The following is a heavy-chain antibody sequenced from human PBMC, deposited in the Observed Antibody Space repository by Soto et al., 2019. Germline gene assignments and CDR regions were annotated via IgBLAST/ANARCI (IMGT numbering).Heavy chain of an antibody. CDR2: IDPDGSVT. Sequence: EVQLVESGGGLVQPGGPLSLSCKASAFTFSNYWMHWVRQAPGKGLMWVSRIDPDGSVTDYADSVKGRFTISRDNAKDTLYLQMNSLRVEDTAVYYCARDPVSSGPHDPYHLDYWGRGTLVTVSS. CDR1: AFTFSNYW. J-gene: IGHJ4*02. V-gene: IGHV3-74*01. CDR3: ARDPVSSGPHDPYHLDY. D-gene: IGHD1-1*01.